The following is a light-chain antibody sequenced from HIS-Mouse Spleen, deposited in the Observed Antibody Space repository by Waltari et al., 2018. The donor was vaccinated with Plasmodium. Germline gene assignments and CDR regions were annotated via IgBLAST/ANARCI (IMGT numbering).Light chain of an antibody. V-gene: IGLV2-11*01. CDR2: DVS. Sequence: QSALPQPRSVSGSPGPSVPISVTGTSRSVGGFNYVSWYQQNPGKAPKLMIYDVSKRPSGVPDRFSGSKSGNTASLTISGLQAEDEADYYCCSYAGSYTWVFGGGTKLTVL. J-gene: IGLJ3*02. CDR1: SRSVGGFNY. CDR3: CSYAGSYTWV.